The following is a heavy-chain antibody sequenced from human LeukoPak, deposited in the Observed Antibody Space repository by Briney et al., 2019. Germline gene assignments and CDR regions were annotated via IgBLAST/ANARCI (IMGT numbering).Heavy chain of an antibody. CDR3: ARDGGYSYGYYYYYYMDV. CDR1: GFNFDDFA. V-gene: IGHV3-9*01. CDR2: ISWDGNSV. D-gene: IGHD5-18*01. J-gene: IGHJ6*03. Sequence: GGSLRLSCAASGFNFDDFAMHWVRLRPGKGLEWVSGISWDGNSVESADSVKGRFTISRDNAKNSLYLQMNSLRAEDTAVYYCARDGGYSYGYYYYYYMDVWGKGTTVTVSS.